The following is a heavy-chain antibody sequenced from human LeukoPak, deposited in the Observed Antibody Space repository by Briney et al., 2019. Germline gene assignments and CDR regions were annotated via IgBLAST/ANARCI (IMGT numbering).Heavy chain of an antibody. J-gene: IGHJ4*02. CDR3: ARVGSSGWYHFDY. D-gene: IGHD6-19*01. V-gene: IGHV1-18*01. CDR2: FDAYSGNT. CDR1: GYTFSNFV. Sequence: ASVKVSCKASGYTFSNFVISWVRQAPGQGLEWMGWFDAYSGNTNYAQMFQGRVTMTTDTSTSTAYMELRSLRSDDTAVYYCARVGSSGWYHFDYWGQGTLVTVSP.